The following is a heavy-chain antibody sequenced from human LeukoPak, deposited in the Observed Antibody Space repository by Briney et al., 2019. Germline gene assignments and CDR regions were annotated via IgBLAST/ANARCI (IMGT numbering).Heavy chain of an antibody. D-gene: IGHD6-13*01. CDR2: IYYSGST. CDR3: ARDAQLKLAAAGYFDY. J-gene: IGHJ4*02. Sequence: SETLSLTCTVSGGSISSGDYYWSWIRQPPGKGLEWIGYIYYSGSTYYNPSLKSRVTISVDTSKNQFSLKLSSVTAADTAVYYCARDAQLKLAAAGYFDYWGQGTLVTVSS. CDR1: GGSISSGDYY. V-gene: IGHV4-31*03.